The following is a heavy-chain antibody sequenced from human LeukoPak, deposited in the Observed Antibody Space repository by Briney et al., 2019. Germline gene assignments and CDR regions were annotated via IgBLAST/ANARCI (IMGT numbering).Heavy chain of an antibody. V-gene: IGHV1-2*02. Sequence: GASVKVSCKASGYTFTGYYMHWVRQAPGQGLEWMGWINPNSGGTNYAQKFQGRVTMTRDTSISTAYMELSRLRSDDTAVYYCVRDSPEIRLRYYFDYWGHGTLVTVST. CDR2: INPNSGGT. CDR3: VRDSPEIRLRYYFDY. CDR1: GYTFTGYY. J-gene: IGHJ4*01. D-gene: IGHD1-14*01.